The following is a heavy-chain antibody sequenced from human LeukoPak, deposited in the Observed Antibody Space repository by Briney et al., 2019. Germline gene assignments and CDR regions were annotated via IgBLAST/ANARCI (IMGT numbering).Heavy chain of an antibody. J-gene: IGHJ5*02. V-gene: IGHV1-69*13. CDR1: GGTFSSYA. Sequence: ASVKVSCKASGGTFSSYAISWVRQAPGQGLEWMGGIIPIFGTANYAQKFQGRVTITADESTSTAYMELSSLRSEDTAVYYRARERPYWARGPDYDFWFDPWGQGTLVTVSS. D-gene: IGHD3-3*01. CDR3: ARERPYWARGPDYDFWFDP. CDR2: IIPIFGTA.